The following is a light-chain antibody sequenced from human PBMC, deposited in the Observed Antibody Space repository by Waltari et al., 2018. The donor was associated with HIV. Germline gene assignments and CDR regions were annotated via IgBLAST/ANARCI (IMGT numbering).Light chain of an antibody. CDR1: TSNIGRNT. Sequence: QSVLTQPPSASGTPEQRVTISCSGTTSNIGRNTVSWFQQFPGPAPKVLIYCKNPRPSGFPDRFSGSKSGTSASLAISGLQSEDEADYYCASWDDSLNGPVFGGGTKLTVV. CDR2: CKN. V-gene: IGLV1-44*01. CDR3: ASWDDSLNGPV. J-gene: IGLJ2*01.